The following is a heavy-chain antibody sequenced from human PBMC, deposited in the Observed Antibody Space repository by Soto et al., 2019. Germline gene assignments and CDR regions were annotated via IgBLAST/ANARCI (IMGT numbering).Heavy chain of an antibody. CDR1: GGSLSSYY. CDR2: ISYSGTT. V-gene: IGHV4-59*12. D-gene: IGHD2-21*01. Sequence: ASETLSLTCTVSGGSLSSYYWSWIRRPPGMGLEWIASISYSGTTNYNSSLKSRVTISIDTSKNQFSLKLSSATAADTAVYYCATLPPRIVVSLLPIPTWGQGILVTVSS. CDR3: ATLPPRIVVSLLPIPT. J-gene: IGHJ5*02.